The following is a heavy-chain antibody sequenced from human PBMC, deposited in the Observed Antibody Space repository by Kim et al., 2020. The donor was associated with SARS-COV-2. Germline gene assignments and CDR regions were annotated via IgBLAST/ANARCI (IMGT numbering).Heavy chain of an antibody. CDR2: ICYSGST. V-gene: IGHV4-31*03. CDR3: ARVVVPAAYTYYYYYMDV. Sequence: SETLSLTCTVSGGSISSGGYYWSWIRQHPGKGLEWIGYICYSGSTYYNPSLKSRVTISVDTSKNQFSLKLSSVTAADTAVYYCARVVVPAAYTYYYYYMDVWGKGTTVTVSS. D-gene: IGHD2-2*01. CDR1: GGSISSGGYY. J-gene: IGHJ6*03.